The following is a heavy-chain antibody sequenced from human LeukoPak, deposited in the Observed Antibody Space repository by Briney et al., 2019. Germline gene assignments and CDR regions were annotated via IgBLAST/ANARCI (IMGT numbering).Heavy chain of an antibody. CDR3: ARDGYSQLGAFDI. CDR1: GFTFSSYS. D-gene: IGHD5-18*01. CDR2: ISSSSSYI. Sequence: GGSLRLSCAASGFTFSSYSMNWVRQAPGKGLEWVSSISSSSSYIYYADSVKGRFTISRDNAKNSLYLQMNSLRAEDTAVYYCARDGYSQLGAFDIWGQRTMVTLSS. V-gene: IGHV3-21*01. J-gene: IGHJ3*02.